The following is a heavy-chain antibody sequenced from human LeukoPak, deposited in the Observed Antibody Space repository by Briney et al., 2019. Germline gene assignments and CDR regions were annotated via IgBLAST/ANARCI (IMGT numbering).Heavy chain of an antibody. J-gene: IGHJ6*03. CDR1: GFTFSNAW. V-gene: IGHV3-15*01. CDR2: IKSKTDGGTT. D-gene: IGHD6-6*01. Sequence: GGSLRLSCAASGFTFSNAWMSWVRQAPGKGLEWVGRIKSKTDGGTTDYAALVKGRFTISRDDSKNTLYLQMNSLKTEDTAVYYCTTEQLGRYYYYYMDVWGKGTTVTVSS. CDR3: TTEQLGRYYYYYMDV.